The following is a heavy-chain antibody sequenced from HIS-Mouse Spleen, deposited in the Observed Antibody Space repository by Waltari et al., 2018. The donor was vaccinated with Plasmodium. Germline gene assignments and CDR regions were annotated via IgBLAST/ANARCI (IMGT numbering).Heavy chain of an antibody. Sequence: EVQLVESGGGLVRPGGSLRLSCAASGFHLSSYWVRWVRQAQVKGLEWVDNIKQDGSEKYYVDSVKGRFTISRDNAKNSLYLQMNSLRAEDTAVYYCASSWYWYFDLWGRGTLVTVSS. V-gene: IGHV3-7*01. J-gene: IGHJ2*01. CDR3: ASSWYWYFDL. CDR2: IKQDGSEK. D-gene: IGHD6-13*01. CDR1: GFHLSSYW.